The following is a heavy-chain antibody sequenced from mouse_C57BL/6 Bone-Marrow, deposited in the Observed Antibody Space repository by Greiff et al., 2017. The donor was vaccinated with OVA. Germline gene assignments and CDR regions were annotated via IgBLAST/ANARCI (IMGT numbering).Heavy chain of an antibody. J-gene: IGHJ2*01. Sequence: EVQLVESGGDLVKPGGSLKLTCAASGFTFSSYGMSWVRQTPDKRLEWVATISSGGSYTYYPDSVKGRFTISRDNAKNTLYLQMSSRKSEDTAMYYCARQGASVDYWGHGTTLTVSS. CDR3: ARQGASVDY. CDR2: ISSGGSYT. V-gene: IGHV5-6*01. CDR1: GFTFSSYG.